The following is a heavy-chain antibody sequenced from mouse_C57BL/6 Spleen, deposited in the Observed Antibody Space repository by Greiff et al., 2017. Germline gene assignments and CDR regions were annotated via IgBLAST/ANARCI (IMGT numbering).Heavy chain of an antibody. Sequence: EVKLVESGGGLVQPGGSLSLSCAASGFTFTDYYMSWVRQPPGKALAWLGFIRNKANGYTTEYSASVKGRFTISRDNSQSILYLQMNALRAEDSATYYCARSLYYSNCFWYFDVWGTGTTVTVSS. J-gene: IGHJ1*03. CDR3: ARSLYYSNCFWYFDV. CDR1: GFTFTDYY. D-gene: IGHD2-5*01. CDR2: IRNKANGYTT. V-gene: IGHV7-3*01.